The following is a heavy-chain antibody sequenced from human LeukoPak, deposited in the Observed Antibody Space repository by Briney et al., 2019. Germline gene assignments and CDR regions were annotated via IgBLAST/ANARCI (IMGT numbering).Heavy chain of an antibody. CDR1: GGSISSYS. V-gene: IGHV4-59*01. Sequence: SETLSLTCTVSGGSISSYSWSWTRQPPGKGLEWIGVIYYSGSTNYNPSLKSRVSISVDTSKNQFSPKLSSVTAADTAIYYCARERYYGEKYYFDYWGQGTLVTVSS. D-gene: IGHD4-17*01. CDR3: ARERYYGEKYYFDY. CDR2: IYYSGST. J-gene: IGHJ4*02.